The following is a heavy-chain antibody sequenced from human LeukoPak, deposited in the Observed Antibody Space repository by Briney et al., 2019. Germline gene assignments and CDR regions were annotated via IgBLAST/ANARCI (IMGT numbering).Heavy chain of an antibody. D-gene: IGHD2-15*01. CDR2: IYHSGST. CDR3: ARVGYRRYCSGGSCYHNWFDP. CDR1: GYSISSGYY. J-gene: IGHJ5*02. Sequence: SETLSLTCAVSGYSISSGYYWGWIRQPPGKGLEWIGSIYHSGSTYYNPSLKSRVTISVDTSKNQFSLKLSSVTAADTAVYYCARVGYRRYCSGGSCYHNWFDPWGQGTLVTVSS. V-gene: IGHV4-38-2*01.